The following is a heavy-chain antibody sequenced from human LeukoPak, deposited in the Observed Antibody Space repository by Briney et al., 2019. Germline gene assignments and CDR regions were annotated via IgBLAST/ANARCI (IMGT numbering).Heavy chain of an antibody. CDR1: GFTFSSYS. CDR2: ISGSGGST. V-gene: IGHV3-23*01. J-gene: IGHJ4*02. D-gene: IGHD3-22*01. CDR3: AKDHGYYYDSSGYPYYFAY. Sequence: GGSLRLSCAASGFTFSSYSMNWVRQAPGKGLEWVSAISGSGGSTYYADSVKGRFTISRDNSKNTLYLQMNSLRAEDTAVYYCAKDHGYYYDSSGYPYYFAYWGQGTLVTVSS.